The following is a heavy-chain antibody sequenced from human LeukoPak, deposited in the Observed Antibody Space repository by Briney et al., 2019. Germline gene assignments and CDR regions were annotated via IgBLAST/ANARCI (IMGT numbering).Heavy chain of an antibody. CDR2: IYTSGST. CDR3: ARVSLGYCSGGSCYPRAYYYMDV. D-gene: IGHD2-15*01. CDR1: GGSISSYY. V-gene: IGHV4-4*07. Sequence: SETLSLTCTVSGGSISSYYWSWIRQPAGKGLEWIGRIYTSGSTNYNPSLKSRVTMSVDTSKNQFSLKLSSVTAADTAVYYCARVSLGYCSGGSCYPRAYYYMDVWGKGTTVTISS. J-gene: IGHJ6*03.